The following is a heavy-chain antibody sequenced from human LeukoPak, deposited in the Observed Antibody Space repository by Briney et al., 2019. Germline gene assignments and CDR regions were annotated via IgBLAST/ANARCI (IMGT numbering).Heavy chain of an antibody. D-gene: IGHD2-2*01. Sequence: GESLKISCQGSGYTFISHWISWVRQMPGKGLEWMGRIDPTDSYSHYSPSFEGHVTISLDESISTYYLQWSRLRASDTAMYYCARHMRGTSALFGVSAFDYWGQGTLVTVSS. CDR3: ARHMRGTSALFGVSAFDY. V-gene: IGHV5-10-1*01. J-gene: IGHJ4*02. CDR1: GYTFISHW. CDR2: IDPTDSYS.